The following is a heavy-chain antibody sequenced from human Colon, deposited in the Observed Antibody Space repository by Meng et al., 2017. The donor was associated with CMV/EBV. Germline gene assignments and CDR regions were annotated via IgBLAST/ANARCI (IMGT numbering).Heavy chain of an antibody. V-gene: IGHV3-72*01. CDR2: IRNEALGFTT. Sequence: GESLKISCAASGFTFSDYYMDWVRQAPGKGLEWVGRIRNEALGFTTEYAASVKGRVTISRDDSKNSLYLQMNSLNIADTAVYYCARRIGPTDGSDSWGQGTLVTVSS. CDR3: ARRIGPTDGSDS. D-gene: IGHD1-1*01. J-gene: IGHJ4*02. CDR1: GFTFSDYY.